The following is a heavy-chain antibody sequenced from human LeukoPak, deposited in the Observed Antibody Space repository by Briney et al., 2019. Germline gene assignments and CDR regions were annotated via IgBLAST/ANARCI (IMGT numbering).Heavy chain of an antibody. V-gene: IGHV3-23*01. CDR1: GFTFSIFP. J-gene: IGHJ6*02. CDR2: ISGSGADT. Sequence: PGGSLRLSCAASGFTFSIFPMTWVRRAPGKGLQSFASISGSGADTYYTDSVKGRFTISRDNLNNTVYLQMNSLRAEDTAVYYCAKVLGHDSDGYYYYGLHVWGQGTTVTVSS. CDR3: AKVLGHDSDGYYYYGLHV. D-gene: IGHD3-22*01.